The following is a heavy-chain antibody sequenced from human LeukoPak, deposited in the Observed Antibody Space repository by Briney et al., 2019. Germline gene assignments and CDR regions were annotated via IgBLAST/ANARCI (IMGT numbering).Heavy chain of an antibody. J-gene: IGHJ4*02. D-gene: IGHD6-6*01. CDR3: ATKLPDASSYFDF. Sequence: GGSLRLSCAVSGFSLSTYSMNWVRQAPGKGLEWISHITIDLSIIDYADSVKGRFSISRDNSQNTVYLQMNSLRGEDTAIYFCATKLPDASSYFDFWGQGILVTVSS. CDR2: ITIDLSII. CDR1: GFSLSTYS. V-gene: IGHV3-48*04.